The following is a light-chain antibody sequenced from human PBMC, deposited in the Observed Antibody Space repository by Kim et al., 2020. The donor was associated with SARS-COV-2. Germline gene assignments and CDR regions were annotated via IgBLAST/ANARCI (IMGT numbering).Light chain of an antibody. J-gene: IGLJ1*01. CDR2: RNN. CDR1: SSNIGRNY. Sequence: ELTQPPSASGTPGQRVTISCSGSSSNIGRNYVYWYQQLPGTAPKLLIYRNNQRPSGVPDRFSGSKSGTSASLAISGLRSEDETDYYCAAWDDSLRGYVFGTGTKVTVL. V-gene: IGLV1-47*01. CDR3: AAWDDSLRGYV.